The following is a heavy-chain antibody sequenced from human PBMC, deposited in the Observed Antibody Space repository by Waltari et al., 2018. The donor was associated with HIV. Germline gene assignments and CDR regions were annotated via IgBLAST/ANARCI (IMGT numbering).Heavy chain of an antibody. CDR1: GYDFTTFD. D-gene: IGHD3-3*01. CDR2: MSPNSGKT. CDR3: ARSRPGAVFGDN. J-gene: IGHJ4*02. V-gene: IGHV1-8*01. Sequence: QVQLVQSGAEVKLPGASLKVSCRTSGYDFTTFDINWVRQASGQGLELMGWMSPNSGKTGYARKFQGRVIMTSDSSIDTAYLELSSLTSHDTAVYYCARSRPGAVFGDNWGQGTLVTVSS.